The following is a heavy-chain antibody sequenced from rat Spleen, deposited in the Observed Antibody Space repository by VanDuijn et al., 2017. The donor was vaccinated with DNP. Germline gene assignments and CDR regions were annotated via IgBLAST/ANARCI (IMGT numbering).Heavy chain of an antibody. D-gene: IGHD1-12*03. CDR2: ITNTGGDT. J-gene: IGHJ3*01. CDR3: ARLGYYDGSYPNWFAH. CDR1: GFIFSNYW. V-gene: IGHV5-31*01. Sequence: EVQLVESGGGPVQPGRSLKLSCVASGFIFSNYWMTWIRQAPGKGLEWVASITNTGGDTYYLDSVKGRFTISRDNAKSTLYLQMDSLRSEDTATYYCARLGYYDGSYPNWFAHWGQGTLVTVSS.